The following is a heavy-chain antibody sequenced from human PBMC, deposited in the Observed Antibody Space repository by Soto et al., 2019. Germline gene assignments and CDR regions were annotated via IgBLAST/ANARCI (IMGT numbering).Heavy chain of an antibody. J-gene: IGHJ4*02. CDR2: VDFDGSNK. CDR3: ARDETGITTTGGGRIDH. V-gene: IGHV3-30-3*01. Sequence: QVQLVESGGGVVQPGRSLRLSCAASGFTFSTHAMHWVRQAPGKGLECVAIVDFDGSNKYYADSVKGRFTISRDNSKNTLYLQMSGLTHEDTAVYYCARDETGITTTGGGRIDHWGEGTLVTVSS. D-gene: IGHD1-20*01. CDR1: GFTFSTHA.